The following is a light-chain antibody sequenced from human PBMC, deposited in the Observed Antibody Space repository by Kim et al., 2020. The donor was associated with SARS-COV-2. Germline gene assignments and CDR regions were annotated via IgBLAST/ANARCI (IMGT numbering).Light chain of an antibody. CDR1: SSEVGHANY. J-gene: IGLJ1*01. CDR3: SSYTTSASYV. V-gene: IGLV2-14*04. CDR2: NVA. Sequence: GQSITISCTGSSSEVGHANYVSWYQQYPGKAPKLMIFNVAQRPSGISNRFSGSKSGDTASLTISGLQAEDEADYYCSSYTTSASYVFGTGTKVTVL.